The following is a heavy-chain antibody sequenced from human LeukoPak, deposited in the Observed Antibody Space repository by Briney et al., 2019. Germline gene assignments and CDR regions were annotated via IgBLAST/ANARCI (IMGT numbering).Heavy chain of an antibody. V-gene: IGHV3-23*01. D-gene: IGHD3-10*01. CDR1: GFTFSSYA. CDR2: ISGSGART. Sequence: PGGSLRLSCAASGFTFSSYAMSWVRQAPGQGLEWVSAISGSGARTYYADSVKGRFTISRDNSKNTLFLHMNSLRAEDTAVYSCAKGYYGSGSYGWFDYWGQGTLVTVSS. CDR3: AKGYYGSGSYGWFDY. J-gene: IGHJ4*02.